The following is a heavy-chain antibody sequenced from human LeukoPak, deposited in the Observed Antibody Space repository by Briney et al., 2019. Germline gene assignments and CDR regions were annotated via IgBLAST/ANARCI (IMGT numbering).Heavy chain of an antibody. CDR1: GFTFDDYA. D-gene: IGHD2-21*01. Sequence: PGGSLRLSCAASGFTFDDYAMHWVRQAPGKGLEWVSLISWDGGSTYYADSVKGRFTISRDNSKNSLYLQMNSLRAEDTALYYCAKDMSGGGEAPYFDYWGQGTLVTVSS. CDR2: ISWDGGST. J-gene: IGHJ4*02. V-gene: IGHV3-43D*03. CDR3: AKDMSGGGEAPYFDY.